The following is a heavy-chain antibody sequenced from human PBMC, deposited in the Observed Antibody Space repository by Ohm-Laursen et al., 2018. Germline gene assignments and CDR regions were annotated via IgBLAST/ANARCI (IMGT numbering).Heavy chain of an antibody. CDR2: ISSSGSTI. CDR3: ARDDGAYARRSGMDV. CDR1: GFTFSDYY. Sequence: GSLRLSCAAPGFTFSDYYMSWIRQAPGKGLEWVSYISSSGSTIYYADSVKGRFTISRDNAKNSLYLHMSSLRAEDTAIYYCARDDGAYARRSGMDVWGQGTTVTVSS. V-gene: IGHV3-11*04. D-gene: IGHD2-8*01. J-gene: IGHJ6*02.